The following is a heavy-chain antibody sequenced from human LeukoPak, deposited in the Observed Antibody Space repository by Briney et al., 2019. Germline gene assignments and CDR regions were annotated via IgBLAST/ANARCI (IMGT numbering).Heavy chain of an antibody. Sequence: TLSLTCTVSGGSISSGGYYWSWVRQHPGKGLEWIGYIYYSGSTYYNPSLKSRVTISVDTSKNQFSLKLSSVTAADTAVYYCARGGYTVTTSFDYWGQGTLVTVSS. V-gene: IGHV4-31*03. CDR1: GGSISSGGYY. D-gene: IGHD4-17*01. CDR3: ARGGYTVTTSFDY. J-gene: IGHJ4*02. CDR2: IYYSGST.